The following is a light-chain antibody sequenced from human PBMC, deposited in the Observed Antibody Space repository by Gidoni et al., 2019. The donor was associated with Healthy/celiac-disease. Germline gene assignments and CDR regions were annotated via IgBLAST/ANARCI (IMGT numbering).Light chain of an antibody. J-gene: IGKJ4*01. V-gene: IGKV3-20*01. Sequence: EIVLTQSPGTLSLSPGERATLSCRASQTLSSHSVAWYQQKPGQAPRLVIYGASSRATGIPDRFSGSGSGTYFTLIITILDPEDFALYYCQQYGCSPLTFXGXTKXE. CDR3: QQYGCSPLT. CDR1: QTLSSHS. CDR2: GAS.